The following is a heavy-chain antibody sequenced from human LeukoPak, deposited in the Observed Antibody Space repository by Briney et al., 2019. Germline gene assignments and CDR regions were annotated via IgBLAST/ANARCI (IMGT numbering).Heavy chain of an antibody. D-gene: IGHD3-10*01. CDR3: ARLIATYDSGSYYKY. Sequence: SETLSLTCAVYGGSFNDYYWSWIRQPPGKGLEWLGEIHHSGSTNYNPSLKSRVTISVDSAKNQFSLRLSSVTAADTAVYYCARLIATYDSGSYYKYWGQGTLVTVSS. J-gene: IGHJ4*02. V-gene: IGHV4-34*01. CDR1: GGSFNDYY. CDR2: IHHSGST.